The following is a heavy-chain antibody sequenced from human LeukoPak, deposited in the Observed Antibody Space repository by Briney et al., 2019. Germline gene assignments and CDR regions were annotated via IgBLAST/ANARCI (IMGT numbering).Heavy chain of an antibody. CDR3: ARWGEVYWYFDL. CDR1: GGSISSGSYY. V-gene: IGHV4-61*02. J-gene: IGHJ2*01. CDR2: IYTSGST. Sequence: SETLSLTCTVSGGSISSGSYYWSWIRQPAGKGLEWIGRIYTSGSTDYNPSLKSRVTMSVDTSKNQFSLKLSSVTAADTAVYYCARWGEVYWYFDLWGRGTLVTVSS. D-gene: IGHD3-16*01.